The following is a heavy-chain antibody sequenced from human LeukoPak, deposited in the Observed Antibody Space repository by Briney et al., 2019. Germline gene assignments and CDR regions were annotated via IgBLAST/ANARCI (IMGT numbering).Heavy chain of an antibody. Sequence: ASVKVSCKASGYTFSDYYMHWVRQAAGQGLEWVGWVHPDTGYADYAQKFQGRVTMTSDTSISTAYMELSSLRFDDTAVYFCARGPRNDPWGQGTLVTVSS. CDR3: ARGPRNDP. J-gene: IGHJ5*02. V-gene: IGHV1-2*02. CDR1: GYTFSDYY. CDR2: VHPDTGYA. D-gene: IGHD1-14*01.